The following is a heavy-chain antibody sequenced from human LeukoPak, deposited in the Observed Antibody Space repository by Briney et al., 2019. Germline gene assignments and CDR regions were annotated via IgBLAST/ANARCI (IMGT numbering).Heavy chain of an antibody. Sequence: GGSLRLSCAASGFTFSSYDMHWVCQAPGKGLEWVAFIRYDGSNKYYADSVKGRFTISRDNSKNTLHLQMNSLRAEDTAVYYCAKNRATMIGVIRTTPRGQLDYWGQGTLVTVSS. CDR1: GFTFSSYD. CDR3: AKNRATMIGVIRTTPRGQLDY. V-gene: IGHV3-30*02. D-gene: IGHD3-22*01. J-gene: IGHJ4*02. CDR2: IRYDGSNK.